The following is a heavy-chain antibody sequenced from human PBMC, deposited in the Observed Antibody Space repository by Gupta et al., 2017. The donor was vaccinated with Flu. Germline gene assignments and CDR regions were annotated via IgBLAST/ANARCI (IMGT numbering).Heavy chain of an antibody. CDR3: ATGITIFGVINN. CDR2: FDPEDGKT. Sequence: TLNEVSMHWVRQAPGKGLEWMGGFDPEDGKTIYAQKLQGRVTMTEDTSTDTAYMELRSLRXEXTAVYYXATGITIFGVINNWGQGTLVTVSS. J-gene: IGHJ4*02. CDR1: TLNEVS. D-gene: IGHD3-3*01. V-gene: IGHV1-24*01.